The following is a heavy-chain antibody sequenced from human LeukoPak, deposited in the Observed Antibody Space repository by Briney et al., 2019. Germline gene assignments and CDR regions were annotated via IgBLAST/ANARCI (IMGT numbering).Heavy chain of an antibody. CDR3: ARVLERRSATYYYYYMDV. CDR1: GYSISSGYY. J-gene: IGHJ6*03. CDR2: IYHSGST. D-gene: IGHD1-1*01. Sequence: SETLSLTCTVSGYSISSGYYWGWIWQPPGKGLEWIGSIYHSGSTYYNPSLKSRVTISVDTSKNQFSLKLSSVTAADTAVYYCARVLERRSATYYYYYMDVWGKGTTVTVSS. V-gene: IGHV4-38-2*02.